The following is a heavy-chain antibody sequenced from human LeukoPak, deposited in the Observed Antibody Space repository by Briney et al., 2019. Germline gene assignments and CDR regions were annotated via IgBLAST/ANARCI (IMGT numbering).Heavy chain of an antibody. CDR1: GFTFSSYA. D-gene: IGHD3-10*01. Sequence: GGSLRLSCAASGFTFSSYAMAWVRQAPGKGPEWVSSIDGDGDDKYYADFVKGRFTISRDNSKNTLYVQMYSLRAEDTAQYFCAKYYYGSGNHYAFDIWGQGTMVTVS. CDR2: IDGDGDDK. V-gene: IGHV3-23*01. J-gene: IGHJ3*02. CDR3: AKYYYGSGNHYAFDI.